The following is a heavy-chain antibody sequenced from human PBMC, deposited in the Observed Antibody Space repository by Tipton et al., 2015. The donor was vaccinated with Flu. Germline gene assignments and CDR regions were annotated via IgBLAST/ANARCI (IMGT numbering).Heavy chain of an antibody. D-gene: IGHD2-2*01. CDR3: ARGQDIVVVPAALYYYYYMDV. Sequence: QLVQSGAEVKKPGSSVKVSCKASGGTFSSYAISWVRQAPGQGLEWMGGIIPIFGTANYAQKFQGRVTITADESTSTAYMELSSLRSEDTAVYYCARGQDIVVVPAALYYYYYMDVWGKGTTVTVSS. J-gene: IGHJ6*03. CDR2: IIPIFGTA. CDR1: GGTFSSYA. V-gene: IGHV1-69*01.